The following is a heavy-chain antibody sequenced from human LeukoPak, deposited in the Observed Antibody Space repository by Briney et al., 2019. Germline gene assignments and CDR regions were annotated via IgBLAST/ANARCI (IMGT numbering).Heavy chain of an antibody. CDR1: GYTFTGYY. CDR2: INPNSGGT. Sequence: EASVKVSCKASGYTFTGYYMHWVRQAPGQGLEWMGWINPNSGGTNYAQKFQGRVTMTRDTSISTAYMELSRLRSDDTAVYYCARDRTYYYGSGRYYFDYWGQGTLVTVSS. J-gene: IGHJ4*02. CDR3: ARDRTYYYGSGRYYFDY. D-gene: IGHD3-10*01. V-gene: IGHV1-2*02.